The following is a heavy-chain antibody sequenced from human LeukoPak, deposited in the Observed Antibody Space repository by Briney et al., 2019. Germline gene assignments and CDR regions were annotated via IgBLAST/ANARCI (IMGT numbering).Heavy chain of an antibody. D-gene: IGHD2-15*01. CDR3: ARYDEDIVGDGLLGYMDV. CDR1: GGSFSGYY. V-gene: IGHV4-34*01. CDR2: INHSGST. J-gene: IGHJ6*03. Sequence: SETLSLTCAVYGGSFSGYYWSWIRQPPGKGLEWIGEINHSGSTNYNPSLKSRVTISVDTSKNQFSLKLSSVTAADTAVYYCARYDEDIVGDGLLGYMDVWGKGTTVTVSS.